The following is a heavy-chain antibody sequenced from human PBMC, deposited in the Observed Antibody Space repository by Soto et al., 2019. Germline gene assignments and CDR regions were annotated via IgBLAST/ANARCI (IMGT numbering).Heavy chain of an antibody. CDR2: IYYSGST. CDR1: GGSISSGGYY. D-gene: IGHD4-17*01. V-gene: IGHV4-31*03. J-gene: IGHJ3*02. CDR3: ARDGDYSGDAFDI. Sequence: QVQLQESGPGLVKPSQTLSLTCTVSGGSISSGGYYWSWIRQHPGKGLEWIGYIYYSGSTYYNPYLKSRVTISVDTSKNQFSLKLSSVTAADTAVYYCARDGDYSGDAFDIWGQGTMVTVSS.